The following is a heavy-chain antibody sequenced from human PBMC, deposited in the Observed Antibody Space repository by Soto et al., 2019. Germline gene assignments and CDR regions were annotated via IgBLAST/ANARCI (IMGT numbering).Heavy chain of an antibody. CDR3: ARYYLDTGVYPNWFAP. Sequence: PSETLSLTCTVSGGSISSGGYYWSWIRQHPGKGLEWIGYIYYSGSTYYNPSLKSRVTISIDTSKNQFSLKLTSVTAADTAVYYWARYYLDTGVYPNWFAPGARGPLDPVSS. CDR2: IYYSGST. V-gene: IGHV4-31*03. J-gene: IGHJ5*02. D-gene: IGHD2-8*02. CDR1: GGSISSGGYY.